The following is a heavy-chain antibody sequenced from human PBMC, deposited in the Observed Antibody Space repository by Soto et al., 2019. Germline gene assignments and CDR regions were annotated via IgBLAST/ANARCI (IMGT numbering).Heavy chain of an antibody. Sequence: EVQLVESGGGLVQPGGSLKLSCAASVFTFSGSALHWVRQASGKWLEWVGRIRSKGNNYATAYGASLKGRFTISRDDSKNTAYLQMNSLNTEDTAVYYCSRPACDCWSGKPQYYMDVWGKGTTVTVSS. V-gene: IGHV3-73*01. CDR1: VFTFSGSA. CDR3: SRPACDCWSGKPQYYMDV. CDR2: IRSKGNNYAT. J-gene: IGHJ6*03. D-gene: IGHD3-3*01.